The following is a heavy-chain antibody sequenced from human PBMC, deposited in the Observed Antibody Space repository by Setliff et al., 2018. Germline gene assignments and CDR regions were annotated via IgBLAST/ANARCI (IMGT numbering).Heavy chain of an antibody. V-gene: IGHV4-4*07. D-gene: IGHD3-16*01. CDR3: ARAAARAEYSDTSAYLPFDF. Sequence: PSETLSLTCTVSGGSISSYYWGWIRQPAGKGLEWIGRIYTSGSTNYNPSLKSRVTMSVDTSKNQFSLKLSSVTAADTAVYYCARAAARAEYSDTSAYLPFDFWGLGTLVTVSS. CDR1: GGSISSYY. J-gene: IGHJ4*02. CDR2: IYTSGST.